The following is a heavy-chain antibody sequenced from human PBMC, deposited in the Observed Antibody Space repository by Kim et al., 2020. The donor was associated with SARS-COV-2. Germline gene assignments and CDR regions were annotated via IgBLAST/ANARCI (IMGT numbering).Heavy chain of an antibody. Sequence: SETLSLTCAVYGGSFSCYYWSWIRQPPGKGLEWIGEINHSGSTNYNPSLKSRVTISVDTSKNQFSLKLSSVTAADTAVYYCARAPILGYCSGGSCYSGYYYYGMDVWGQGTTVTVSS. J-gene: IGHJ6*02. CDR1: GGSFSCYY. CDR2: INHSGST. D-gene: IGHD2-15*01. CDR3: ARAPILGYCSGGSCYSGYYYYGMDV. V-gene: IGHV4-34*01.